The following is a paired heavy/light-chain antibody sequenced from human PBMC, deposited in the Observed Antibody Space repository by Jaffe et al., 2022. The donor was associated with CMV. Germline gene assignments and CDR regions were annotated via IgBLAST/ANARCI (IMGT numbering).Light chain of an antibody. CDR3: QQYGDSPLMYT. CDR1: QRLSSSY. J-gene: IGKJ2*01. CDR2: AAS. Sequence: EIVLTQSPGTLSLSPGERATLSCRASQRLSSSYLAWYQQKPGQAPRLLIYAASSRATGIPDRFSGSWSGTDFTLTISRLEPEDFAVYYCQQYGDSPLMYTFGQGTKLEIK. V-gene: IGKV3-20*01.
Heavy chain of an antibody. CDR1: GGSISTRRSY. Sequence: QLQLQESGPGLVKPSETLSLTCTVSGGSISTRRSYWGWIRQPPGKGLEWIGTISHSGSTNYNPSLKSRVTISVDASKNQFSLRLTSVTAADTAVYYCAKHESSISMIIVVTPGWFDPWGQGTLATVSS. D-gene: IGHD3-22*01. V-gene: IGHV4-39*01. CDR2: ISHSGST. CDR3: AKHESSISMIIVVTPGWFDP. J-gene: IGHJ5*02.